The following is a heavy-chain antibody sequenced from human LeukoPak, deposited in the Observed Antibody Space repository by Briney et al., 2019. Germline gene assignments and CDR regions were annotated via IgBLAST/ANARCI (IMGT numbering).Heavy chain of an antibody. CDR2: ISSSSSNI. D-gene: IGHD6-19*01. CDR1: GFTFSNYN. CDR3: ARPYSSGLDAFDL. V-gene: IGHV3-48*01. Sequence: GGSLRLSCAASGFTFSNYNINWVRQAPGKGLEWVSYISSSSSNIYYADSVKGRFTIYRDNAKNSLYLQMNSLRAEDTAVYCCARPYSSGLDAFDLWGQGTMVTVSS. J-gene: IGHJ3*01.